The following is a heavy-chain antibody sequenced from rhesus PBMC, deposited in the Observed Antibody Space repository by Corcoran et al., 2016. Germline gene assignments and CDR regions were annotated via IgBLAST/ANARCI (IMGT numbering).Heavy chain of an antibody. CDR1: GGSITRNQ. V-gene: IGHV4-160*01. CDR2: ISGSGGST. CDR3: ARGGEARRAAAGLFDY. D-gene: IGHD6-31*01. J-gene: IGHJ4*01. Sequence: QVLLQESGPGLVKPSEPLSPTCPFSGGSITRNQWRWTTTPSAEGLEWIGRISGSGGSTACNPSLKSRVTISTDTSKNQFSLNLSSVTAADTAVYYCARGGEARRAAAGLFDYWGQGVLVTVSS.